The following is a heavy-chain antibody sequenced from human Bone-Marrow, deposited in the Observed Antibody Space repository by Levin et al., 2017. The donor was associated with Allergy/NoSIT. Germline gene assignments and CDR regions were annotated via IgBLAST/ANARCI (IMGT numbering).Heavy chain of an antibody. CDR3: ARLRTHRDMVLDY. CDR1: GSTSSYY. J-gene: IGHJ4*02. CDR2: IYYNGTT. D-gene: IGHD2-8*01. Sequence: ESLKISYTASGSTSSYYWGWVRQPPGKGLEWIANIYYNGTTHSSASLKSRVTLSMDTSKNHFSLRLSSVTAADTAVYYCARLRTHRDMVLDYWARGPWSSSLQ. V-gene: IGHV4-39*02.